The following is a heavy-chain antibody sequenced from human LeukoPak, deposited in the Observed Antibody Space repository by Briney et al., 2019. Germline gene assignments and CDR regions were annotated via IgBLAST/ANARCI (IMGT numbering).Heavy chain of an antibody. Sequence: GGSLRLSCAASGFTFSSYAMHWVRQAPGKGLEWVAVISYDGSNKYYADSVKGRFTISRDNSENTLYLQMNSLRAEDTAVYYCARGLGEWELLRFDYWGQGTLVTVSS. CDR3: ARGLGEWELLRFDY. V-gene: IGHV3-30-3*01. D-gene: IGHD1-26*01. CDR1: GFTFSSYA. J-gene: IGHJ4*02. CDR2: ISYDGSNK.